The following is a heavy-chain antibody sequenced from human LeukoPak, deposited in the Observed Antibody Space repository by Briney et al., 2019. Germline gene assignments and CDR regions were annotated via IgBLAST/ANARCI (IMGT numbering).Heavy chain of an antibody. J-gene: IGHJ4*02. CDR2: IGGSGGST. CDR1: GFTFSSYA. CDR3: AKVETAAAATLRGFDY. V-gene: IGHV3-23*01. D-gene: IGHD6-13*01. Sequence: LPGGSLRLSCAASGFTFSSYAMSWVRQAPGKGLEWVSSIGGSGGSTYYADSVKGRFTISRDNSKNTLYLQMNSLRAEDTAVYYCAKVETAAAATLRGFDYWGQGTLVTVSS.